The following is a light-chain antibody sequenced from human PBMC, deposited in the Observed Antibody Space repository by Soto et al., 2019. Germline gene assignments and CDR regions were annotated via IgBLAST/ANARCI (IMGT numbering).Light chain of an antibody. CDR3: CSYAGSSTWV. Sequence: QSALTQPASVSGSPGQSITISCTGTSSDVGSYNLVSWYQQHPGKAPKLMIYEGSKRPSGVSNRFSGSKSGNTASLTISVLRAEDEADYYCCSYAGSSTWVFGGGTKVTVL. CDR2: EGS. CDR1: SSDVGSYNL. V-gene: IGLV2-23*01. J-gene: IGLJ3*02.